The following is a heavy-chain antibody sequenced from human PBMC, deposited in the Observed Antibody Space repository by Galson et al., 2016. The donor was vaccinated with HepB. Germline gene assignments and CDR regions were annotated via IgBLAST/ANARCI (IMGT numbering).Heavy chain of an antibody. CDR2: IYYTGST. CDR3: ATGIVMAGRMYYYYMDV. J-gene: IGHJ6*03. CDR1: GDSISGTNYY. Sequence: SETLSLTCNVSGDSISGTNYYWGWIRQPPGRGLEWIGSIYYTGSTNYSPSLESRVTISVDTSKNHLSLSLSSVTAADTAVYYCATGIVMAGRMYYYYMDVWGKGTSVTGSS. V-gene: IGHV4-39*01. D-gene: IGHD6-19*01.